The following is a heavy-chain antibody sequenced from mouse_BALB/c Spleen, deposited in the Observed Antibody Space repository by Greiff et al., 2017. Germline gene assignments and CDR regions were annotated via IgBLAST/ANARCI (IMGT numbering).Heavy chain of an antibody. Sequence: EVKLMESGGGLVQPGGSRKLSCAASGFTFSSFGMHWVRQAPEKGLEWVAYISSGSSTIYYADTVKGRFTISRDNPKNTLFLQMTSLRSEDTAMYYCARSTKYYFDYWGQGTTLTVSS. J-gene: IGHJ2*01. CDR1: GFTFSSFG. CDR3: ARSTKYYFDY. V-gene: IGHV5-17*02. CDR2: ISSGSSTI.